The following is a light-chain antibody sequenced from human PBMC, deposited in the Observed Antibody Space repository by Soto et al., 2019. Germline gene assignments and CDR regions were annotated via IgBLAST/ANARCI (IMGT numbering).Light chain of an antibody. CDR1: QSVNSN. J-gene: IGKJ3*01. V-gene: IGKV3-15*01. CDR2: GAF. CDR3: QQYNNWPPFT. Sequence: EIVMTQSPATLSVSPGEGATLSCRASQSVNSNLAWYRHKPGQAPRLLIYGAFTRVTGIPARFSGSGSGTEFTLTISSLQSEDFAVYYCQQYNNWPPFTFGPGTKVDIK.